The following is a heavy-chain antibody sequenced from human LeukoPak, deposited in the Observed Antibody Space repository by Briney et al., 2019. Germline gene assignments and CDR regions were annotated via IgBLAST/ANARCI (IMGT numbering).Heavy chain of an antibody. J-gene: IGHJ4*02. CDR2: IYTSGST. Sequence: SETLSLTCTVSGGSISSGSYYWSWIRQPAGKGLEWIGRIYTSGSTNYNPSLKSRVTISVDTSKNQFSLKLSSVTAADTAVYYCARVLHYDFWSGYYEGYYFDYWGQGTLVTVSS. D-gene: IGHD3-3*01. CDR3: ARVLHYDFWSGYYEGYYFDY. V-gene: IGHV4-61*02. CDR1: GGSISSGSYY.